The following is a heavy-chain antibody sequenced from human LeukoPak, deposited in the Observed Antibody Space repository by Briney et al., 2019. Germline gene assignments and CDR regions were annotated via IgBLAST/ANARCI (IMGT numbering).Heavy chain of an antibody. CDR2: IKVDGSEE. V-gene: IGHV3-7*01. Sequence: GGSLRLSCAASGFAFHNYWMSWVRQAPGKGLEWVANIKVDGSEEYYVDSVKGRSTISRDNAKSSLYLQMNSLRAEDTAVYYCARNTAAIVLRYFYFYMDVWGKGTTVTVSS. J-gene: IGHJ6*03. D-gene: IGHD2-2*02. CDR3: ARNTAAIVLRYFYFYMDV. CDR1: GFAFHNYW.